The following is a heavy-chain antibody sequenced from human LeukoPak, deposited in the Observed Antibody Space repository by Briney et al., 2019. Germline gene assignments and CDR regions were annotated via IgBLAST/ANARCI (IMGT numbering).Heavy chain of an antibody. V-gene: IGHV3-23*01. CDR3: AKGGKWDVTPFDY. D-gene: IGHD1-26*01. J-gene: IGHJ4*02. CDR1: GFTFNNYA. Sequence: PGGSLRLSCAASGFTFNNYAMNWVRQAPGKGLEWVSTISGGGGSTYYADSVKGRFTISRGNSKNTLYLQVNSLRAEDTAVYYCAKGGKWDVTPFDYWGQGTLVTVSS. CDR2: ISGGGGST.